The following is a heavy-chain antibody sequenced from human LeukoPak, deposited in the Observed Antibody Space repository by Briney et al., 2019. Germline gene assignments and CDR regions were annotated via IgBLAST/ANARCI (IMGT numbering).Heavy chain of an antibody. D-gene: IGHD1-14*01. CDR1: GGTFSSYA. CDR3: ARDPGAGPQGAFDI. Sequence: SVKVSCKASGGTFSSYAISWVRQAPGQGLEWMGGIIPIFGTANYAQKFQGRVTITADESTSTAYMELSSLRSEDTAVYYCARDPGAGPQGAFDIWGQGTMVTVSS. CDR2: IIPIFGTA. J-gene: IGHJ3*02. V-gene: IGHV1-69*13.